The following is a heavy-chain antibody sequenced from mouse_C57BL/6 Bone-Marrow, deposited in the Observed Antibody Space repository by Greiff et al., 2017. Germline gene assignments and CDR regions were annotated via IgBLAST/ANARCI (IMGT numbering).Heavy chain of an antibody. CDR3: SEDSAVYYCACGSNHWYFDV. J-gene: IGHJ1*03. CDR1: YTFSRRVH. V-gene: IGHV1-87*01. CDR2: GQGLEWIG. D-gene: IGHD2-5*01. Sequence: QVQLQQSGPELARPWASVKISCQAFYTFSRRVHFAIRDTNYWMQWVKLRPGQGLEWIGAIYPGIGDTSYNQKFKGKATCTADKSSSTAYMQLSSLTSEDSAVYYCACGSNHWYFDVWGTGTTVTVSS.